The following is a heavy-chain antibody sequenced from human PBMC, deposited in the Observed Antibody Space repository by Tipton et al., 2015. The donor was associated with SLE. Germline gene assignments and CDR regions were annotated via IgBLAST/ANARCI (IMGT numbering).Heavy chain of an antibody. CDR1: GGSISSYY. Sequence: TLSLTCTVSGGSISSYYWSWIRQPPGKGLEWIGYIYYSGSTNHNPSLKSRVTISVDTSKNQFTLRLSSVTAADTAVYYCARKAKGGFDYWGQGTLVTVSS. J-gene: IGHJ4*02. V-gene: IGHV4-59*08. CDR3: ARKAKGGFDY. CDR2: IYYSGST. D-gene: IGHD1-26*01.